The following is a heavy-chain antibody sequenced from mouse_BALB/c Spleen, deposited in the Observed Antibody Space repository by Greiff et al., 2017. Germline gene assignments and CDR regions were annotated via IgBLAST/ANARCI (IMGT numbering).Heavy chain of an antibody. CDR2: ISNGGGST. J-gene: IGHJ2*01. CDR3: ARSYYYGSSDY. D-gene: IGHD1-1*01. V-gene: IGHV5-12-2*01. Sequence: DVMLVESGGGLVQPGGSLKLSCAASGFTFSSYTMSWVRQTPEKRLEWVAYISNGGGSTYYPDTVKGRFTISRDNAKNTLYLQMSSLKSEDTAMYYCARSYYYGSSDYWGQGTTLTVSS. CDR1: GFTFSSYT.